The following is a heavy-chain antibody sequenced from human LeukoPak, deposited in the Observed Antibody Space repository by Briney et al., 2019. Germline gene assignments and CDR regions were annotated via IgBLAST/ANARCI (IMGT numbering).Heavy chain of an antibody. V-gene: IGHV1-18*01. D-gene: IGHD2-21*01. CDR3: ARSSSVTIPGYYFDY. J-gene: IGHJ4*02. CDR2: ISAYNGNT. CDR1: AYTFTSYG. Sequence: ASVKVSCKASAYTFTSYGISWVRQAPGQGLEWMGWISAYNGNTNYAQKFQGRVTVTTDTSTSTAYMELRSLRSDDTAVYYCARSSSVTIPGYYFDYWGQGTLVTVSS.